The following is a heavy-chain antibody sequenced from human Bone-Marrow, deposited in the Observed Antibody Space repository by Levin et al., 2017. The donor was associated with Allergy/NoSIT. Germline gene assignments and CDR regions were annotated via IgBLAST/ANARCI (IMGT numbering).Heavy chain of an antibody. CDR1: GFTFSGSA. J-gene: IGHJ5*02. V-gene: IGHV3-73*01. D-gene: IGHD3-10*01. CDR2: IRSKANSYAT. CDR3: IVWFGVNWFDP. Sequence: PGGSLRLSCAASGFTFSGSAMHWVRQASGKGLEWVGRIRSKANSYATAYAASVKGRFTISRDDSKNTAYLQMNSLKTEDTAVYYCIVWFGVNWFDPWGQGTLVTVSS.